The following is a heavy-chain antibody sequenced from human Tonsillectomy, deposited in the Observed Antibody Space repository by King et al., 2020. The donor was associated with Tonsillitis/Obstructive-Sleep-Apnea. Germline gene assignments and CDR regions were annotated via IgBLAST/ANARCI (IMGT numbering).Heavy chain of an antibody. CDR2: INPNSGGT. V-gene: IGHV1-2*04. D-gene: IGHD2-2*01. CDR3: ARDLGYYSSTSYYPVAFDI. Sequence: QLVQSGAEVKKPGASVKVSCKASGYTFTGYYMHWVRQAPGQGLEWMGWINPNSGGTNYAQKFQGWVTMTRDTSISTAYMELSGLRSDDTAVYYCARDLGYYSSTSYYPVAFDIWGQGTMVTVSS. J-gene: IGHJ3*02. CDR1: GYTFTGYY.